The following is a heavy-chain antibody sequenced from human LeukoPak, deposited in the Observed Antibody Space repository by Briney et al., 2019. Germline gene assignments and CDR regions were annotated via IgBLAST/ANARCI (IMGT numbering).Heavy chain of an antibody. J-gene: IGHJ4*02. CDR2: IYPGDSDT. V-gene: IGHV5-51*01. CDR1: GYSFTSYW. CDR3: ARLHGIVVVPAATPYYFDY. D-gene: IGHD2-2*01. Sequence: GESLKISCKGSGYSFTSYWIGWVRQMPGKGLEWMGIIYPGDSDTRYSPSFQGQVTISADKSISTAYLQWSSLKASDTAMYYCARLHGIVVVPAATPYYFDYWGQGTLVTVSS.